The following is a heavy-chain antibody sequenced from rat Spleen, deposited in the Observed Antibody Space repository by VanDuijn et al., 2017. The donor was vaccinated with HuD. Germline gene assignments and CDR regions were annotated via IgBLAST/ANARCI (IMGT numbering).Heavy chain of an antibody. CDR1: GFSLSSYG. J-gene: IGHJ3*01. Sequence: QVQLKESGPGLVQPSQTLSLTCTVSGFSLSSYGVIWVRQPPGKGLEWMGVIWGNGNANYNSALKSRLSISRDTSKSQVYLKMNSLQTEDIATYYCARDSSPHGTYYYDWFAYWGQGTLVTVSS. D-gene: IGHD1-12*02. CDR2: IWGNGNA. V-gene: IGHV2-13*01. CDR3: ARDSSPHGTYYYDWFAY.